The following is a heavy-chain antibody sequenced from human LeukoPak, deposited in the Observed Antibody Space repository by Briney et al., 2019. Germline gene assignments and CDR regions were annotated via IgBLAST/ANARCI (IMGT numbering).Heavy chain of an antibody. Sequence: GGSLRLSCAASGFTFSTYGMHWVRQAPGKGLEWVAFIQYDGDDKYYADSVKGRFTISRDNSKNTVYLQMNSLTAEDTAVYYCARAFNYYGSGSYYNHPDAFDIWGQGTMVTVSS. CDR2: IQYDGDDK. CDR1: GFTFSTYG. D-gene: IGHD3-10*01. J-gene: IGHJ3*02. CDR3: ARAFNYYGSGSYYNHPDAFDI. V-gene: IGHV3-30*02.